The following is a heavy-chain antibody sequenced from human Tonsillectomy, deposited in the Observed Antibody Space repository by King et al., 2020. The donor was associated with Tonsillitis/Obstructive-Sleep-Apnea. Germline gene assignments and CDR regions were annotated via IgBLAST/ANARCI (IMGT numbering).Heavy chain of an antibody. J-gene: IGHJ4*02. CDR1: GFTFSSYA. CDR2: ISYDGSNK. Sequence: VQLVESGGGVVQPGRSLRLSCAASGFTFSSYAMHWVRQAPGKGLEWVALISYDGSNKYYADSVKGRFTISRDNSKNTLYLQMNSLRAEDTAVYYCARSPGATDHWEYWGQGTLGTGSS. CDR3: ARSPGATDHWEY. D-gene: IGHD1-26*01. V-gene: IGHV3-30*04.